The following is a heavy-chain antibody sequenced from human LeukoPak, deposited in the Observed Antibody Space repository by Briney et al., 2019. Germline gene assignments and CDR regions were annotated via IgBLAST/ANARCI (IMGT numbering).Heavy chain of an antibody. V-gene: IGHV4-59*01. D-gene: IGHD5-12*01. CDR2: IYYSGST. CDR3: ARVARTHSIVATVYDAFDI. J-gene: IGHJ3*02. Sequence: KPSETLSLTCTVSGCSISSNYWSWIRQPPGKGLEWMGYIYYSGSTNYNPSLKSRVTISVDTSKNQFSLKLSSVTAADTAVYYCARVARTHSIVATVYDAFDIWGQGTMVTVSS. CDR1: GCSISSNY.